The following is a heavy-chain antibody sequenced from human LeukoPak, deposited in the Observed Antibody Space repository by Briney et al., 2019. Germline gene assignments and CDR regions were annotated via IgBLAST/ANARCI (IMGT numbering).Heavy chain of an antibody. CDR3: ARYLYYYGSGSYSWFDP. D-gene: IGHD3-10*01. CDR2: INPNSGGR. Sequence: GSSVKVSCKASGYTFTGYYMHWVRQAPGQGLEGMGLINPNSGGRNYAQKFQGRVTMTRDTSISTAYMELSRLRSDDTAVYYCARYLYYYGSGSYSWFDPWGQGTLVTVSS. J-gene: IGHJ5*02. V-gene: IGHV1-2*02. CDR1: GYTFTGYY.